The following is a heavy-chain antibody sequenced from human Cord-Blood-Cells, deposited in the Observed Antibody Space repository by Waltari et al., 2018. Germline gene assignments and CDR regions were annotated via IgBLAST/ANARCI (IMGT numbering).Heavy chain of an antibody. CDR3: ARGAWYSSSWYYFDY. D-gene: IGHD6-13*01. CDR2: INHSGST. Sequence: QVQLQQWGAGLLKPSETLSLTCAVYGGSFSGYYWSWIRQPPGKGLEWIGEINHSGSTNYNPPLKSRVTISVDTSKNQFSLKLSSVTAADTAVYYCARGAWYSSSWYYFDYWGQGTLVTVSS. J-gene: IGHJ4*02. CDR1: GGSFSGYY. V-gene: IGHV4-34*01.